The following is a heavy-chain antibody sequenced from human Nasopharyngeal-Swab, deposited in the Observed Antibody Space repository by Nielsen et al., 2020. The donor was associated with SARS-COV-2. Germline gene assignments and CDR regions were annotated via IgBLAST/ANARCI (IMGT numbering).Heavy chain of an antibody. V-gene: IGHV3-30-3*01. CDR2: ISYDGSNK. D-gene: IGHD3-3*01. Sequence: GESLKISCAASGFTFSSYAMHWVRQAPGKGLEWVAVISYDGSNKYYADSVKGRFTISSDNSKTTLYLQMNSLRAEDTAVYYCARAPVATVRSGYFALPRHYYYYYYMDVWGKGTTVTVSS. J-gene: IGHJ6*03. CDR1: GFTFSSYA. CDR3: ARAPVATVRSGYFALPRHYYYYYYMDV.